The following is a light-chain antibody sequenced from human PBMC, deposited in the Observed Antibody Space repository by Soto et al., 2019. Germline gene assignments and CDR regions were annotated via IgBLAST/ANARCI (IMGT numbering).Light chain of an antibody. Sequence: DIQMTQSPSTVSVSVGDNVNITCRASQNIYNWLAWYRQQPGKAPELLLYGASTLERGVPSRFRGSGSATEFTLTITGLPPEDFGSYFCHHYSGPWTFGQGTKVEIK. CDR2: GAS. CDR1: QNIYNW. J-gene: IGKJ1*01. V-gene: IGKV1-5*01. CDR3: HHYSGPWT.